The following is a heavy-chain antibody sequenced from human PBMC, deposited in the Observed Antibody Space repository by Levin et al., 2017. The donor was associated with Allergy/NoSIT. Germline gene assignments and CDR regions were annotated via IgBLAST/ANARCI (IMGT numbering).Heavy chain of an antibody. CDR3: AKDVRSGGGGFDY. J-gene: IGHJ4*02. Sequence: GESLKISCAASGFTFSNYAMSWVRQAPGKGLEWVSLISGGGGNTYYADSVKGRFTISRDISKNTLYLQMSSLRAEDTALYYCAKDVRSGGGGFDYWGQGTLVTVSS. CDR1: GFTFSNYA. CDR2: ISGGGGNT. D-gene: IGHD2-15*01. V-gene: IGHV3-23*01.